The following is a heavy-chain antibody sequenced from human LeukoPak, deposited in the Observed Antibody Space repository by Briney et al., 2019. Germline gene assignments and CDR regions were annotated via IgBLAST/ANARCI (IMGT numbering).Heavy chain of an antibody. CDR3: AKSPNCDSSGYYPDAFDI. D-gene: IGHD3-22*01. CDR2: ISGSGGST. CDR1: GFTFSSYA. J-gene: IGHJ3*02. V-gene: IGHV3-23*01. Sequence: PGGSLRLSCAASGFTFSSYAMSWVRQAPGEGLEWVSAISGSGGSTYYADSVKGRFTISRDNSKNTLYLQMNSLRAEDTAVYYCAKSPNCDSSGYYPDAFDIWGQGTMVTVSS.